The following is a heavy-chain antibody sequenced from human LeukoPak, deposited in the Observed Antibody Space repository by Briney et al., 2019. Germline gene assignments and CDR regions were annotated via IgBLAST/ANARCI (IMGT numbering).Heavy chain of an antibody. CDR1: GFTFSSYA. V-gene: IGHV3-53*01. CDR3: AAAYCGGDCYWGSDY. D-gene: IGHD2-21*01. CDR2: IYSGGST. Sequence: PGGSLRPSCAASGFTFSSYAMSWVRQAPGKGLEWVSVIYSGGSTYYADSVKGRFTISRDNSKNTLYLQMNSLRAEDTAVYYCAAAYCGGDCYWGSDYWGQGTLVTVSS. J-gene: IGHJ4*02.